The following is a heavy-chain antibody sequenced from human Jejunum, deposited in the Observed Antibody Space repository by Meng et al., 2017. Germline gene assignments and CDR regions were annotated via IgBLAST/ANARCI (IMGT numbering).Heavy chain of an antibody. V-gene: IGHV4-38-2*02. J-gene: IGHJ4*02. CDR3: ARDRGFSDYDFRAASYYFDY. CDR2: AYYSGAT. CDR1: GFSISSGSY. Sequence: SDPLSLTCSVSGFSISSGSYWAWIRQPPGLGLEWIGNAYYSGATHYNPSLKSRVTISVDRSKNQLSLNLASVTAADTAIYYCARDRGFSDYDFRAASYYFDYWGQGKRVTVSS. D-gene: IGHD5-12*01.